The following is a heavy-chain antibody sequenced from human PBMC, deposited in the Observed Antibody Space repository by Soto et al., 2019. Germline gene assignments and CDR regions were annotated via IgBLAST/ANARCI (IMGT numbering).Heavy chain of an antibody. CDR3: ARENGIAAAETEKFDY. J-gene: IGHJ4*02. Sequence: SQTLSLTCAISGDSVSSNSAAWNWIRQSPSRGLEWLGRTYYRSKWYNDYAVSVKSRITINPDTSKNQFSLQLNSVTPEDTAVYFCARENGIAAAETEKFDYWGQGTLVTVSS. V-gene: IGHV6-1*01. CDR1: GDSVSSNSAA. CDR2: TYYRSKWYN. D-gene: IGHD6-13*01.